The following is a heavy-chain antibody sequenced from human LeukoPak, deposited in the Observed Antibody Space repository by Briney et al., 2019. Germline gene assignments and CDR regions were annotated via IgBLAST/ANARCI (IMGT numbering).Heavy chain of an antibody. V-gene: IGHV3-15*01. D-gene: IGHD3-10*01. Sequence: PGGSLRLSCAASGFTVSSNYMSWVRQAPGKGLEWVGRIKSKTDGGTTDYAAPVKGRFTISRDDSKNTLYLQMNSLKTEDTAVYYCTTALDTMVRGVMPYYFDYWGQGTLVTVSS. J-gene: IGHJ4*02. CDR3: TTALDTMVRGVMPYYFDY. CDR2: IKSKTDGGTT. CDR1: GFTVSSNY.